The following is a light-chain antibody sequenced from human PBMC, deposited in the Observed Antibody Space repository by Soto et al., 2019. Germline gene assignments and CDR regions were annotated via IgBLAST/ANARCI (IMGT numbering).Light chain of an antibody. CDR3: CSYAGSSV. J-gene: IGLJ2*01. CDR2: DVS. Sequence: QSALTQPRSVSGSPGQSVTISCTGTSSDVGGYNYVSWYQQHPGKAPKLMIYDVSKRPSGVPDRFSGSKSGNTASLTISGLQAEDEADYHCCSYAGSSVFGGGTKLTVL. CDR1: SSDVGGYNY. V-gene: IGLV2-11*01.